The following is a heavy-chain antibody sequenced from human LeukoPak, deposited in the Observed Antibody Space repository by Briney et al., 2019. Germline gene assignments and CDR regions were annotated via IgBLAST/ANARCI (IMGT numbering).Heavy chain of an antibody. CDR1: GYTFTGYY. J-gene: IGHJ4*02. Sequence: ASVKVSCKASGYTFTGYYMHWVRQAPGQGLEGMGWINPKSGGTNYSQKFQGRVTITRDTAIRTAYMELSRLRSDDTAVYYCARSPRQTVAGLDYWGQGTLVTVSS. V-gene: IGHV1-2*02. CDR2: INPKSGGT. CDR3: ARSPRQTVAGLDY. D-gene: IGHD6-19*01.